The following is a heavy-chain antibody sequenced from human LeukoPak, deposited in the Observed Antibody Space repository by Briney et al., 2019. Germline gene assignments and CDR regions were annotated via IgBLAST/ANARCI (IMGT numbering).Heavy chain of an antibody. CDR2: ISGSGGST. J-gene: IGHJ4*02. D-gene: IGHD6-19*01. CDR3: AKDYSSGWYLSGYFDY. Sequence: GGSLRLSCVASGFTFSSNAMSWVRQAPGKGLEWVSAISGSGGSTYYADSVKGRFTISRDNSKNTLYLQMNSLRAEDTAVYYCAKDYSSGWYLSGYFDYWGQGTLVTVSS. CDR1: GFTFSSNA. V-gene: IGHV3-23*01.